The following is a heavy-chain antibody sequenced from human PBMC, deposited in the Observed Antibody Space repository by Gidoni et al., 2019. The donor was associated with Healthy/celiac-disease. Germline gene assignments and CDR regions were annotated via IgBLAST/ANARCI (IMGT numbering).Heavy chain of an antibody. CDR1: GFTFSSYA. J-gene: IGHJ4*02. D-gene: IGHD5-18*01. CDR2: ISYDGSNK. V-gene: IGHV3-30*01. Sequence: QVQLVESGGGVVQPGRSLRLSCAASGFTFSSYAMPWVRQAPGKGLEWVAVISYDGSNKYYADSVKGRFTISRDNSKNTLYLQMNSLRAEDTAVYYCARDSPWDTAMVLNDYWGQGTLVTVSS. CDR3: ARDSPWDTAMVLNDY.